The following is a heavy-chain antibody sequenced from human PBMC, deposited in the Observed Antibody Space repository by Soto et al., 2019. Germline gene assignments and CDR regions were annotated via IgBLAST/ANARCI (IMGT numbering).Heavy chain of an antibody. CDR1: GFTFSSYA. CDR2: ISYDGSNK. Sequence: QVQLVESGGGVVQPGRSLRLSCAASGFTFSSYAMHWVRQAPGKGLEWVAVISYDGSNKYYADSVKGRFTISRDNSKNPLYLQMNSLRAEDTAVYYCARTPIYGDFRFDYWGQGTLVTVSS. D-gene: IGHD4-17*01. J-gene: IGHJ4*02. V-gene: IGHV3-30-3*01. CDR3: ARTPIYGDFRFDY.